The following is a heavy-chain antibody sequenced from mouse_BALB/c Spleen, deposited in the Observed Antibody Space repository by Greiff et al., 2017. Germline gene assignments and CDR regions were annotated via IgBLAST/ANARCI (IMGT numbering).Heavy chain of an antibody. J-gene: IGHJ3*01. CDR2: INPSNGRT. CDR3: ARGGWGAY. Sequence: QVQLQQPGAELVKPGASVKLSCKASGYTFTSYWMHWVKQRPGQGLEWIGEINPSNGRTNYNEKFKSKATLTVDKSSSTAYMQLSSLTSEDSAVYYCARGGWGAYWGQGTLVTVSA. CDR1: GYTFTSYW. D-gene: IGHD3-3*01. V-gene: IGHV1S81*02.